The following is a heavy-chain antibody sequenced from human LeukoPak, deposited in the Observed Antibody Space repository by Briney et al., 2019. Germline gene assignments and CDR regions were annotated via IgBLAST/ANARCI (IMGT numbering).Heavy chain of an antibody. D-gene: IGHD3-10*01. CDR1: GFTFNTYG. J-gene: IGHJ4*02. CDR2: IKQDGSEK. Sequence: GGSLRLSCAASGFTFNTYGMHWVRQAPGKGLEWVANIKQDGSEKFHLESVKGRFTISRDNAKSSLYLQMNSLRAEDTAVYFCVRESVYGSRSYYSYWGQGTLVTVSS. CDR3: VRESVYGSRSYYSY. V-gene: IGHV3-7*04.